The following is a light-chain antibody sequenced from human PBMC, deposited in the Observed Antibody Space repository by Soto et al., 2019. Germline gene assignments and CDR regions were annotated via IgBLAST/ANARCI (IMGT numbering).Light chain of an antibody. J-gene: IGKJ4*01. Sequence: DIQMTQSPSAMSASLGDRVTITCRASQGISNSLAWFQQKPGRVPKRLIYGASTLQSWAPSRFSGSASGAAFTLTISSLQPEDFATYDCLQYNSYPFTFGGGTKVEIK. V-gene: IGKV1-17*03. CDR1: QGISNS. CDR3: LQYNSYPFT. CDR2: GAS.